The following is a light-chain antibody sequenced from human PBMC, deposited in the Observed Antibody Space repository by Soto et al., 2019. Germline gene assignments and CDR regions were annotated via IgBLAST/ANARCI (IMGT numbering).Light chain of an antibody. Sequence: QSVLTQPASVSGSPGQSITISCTGTSSDVGGYNFVSWYQQHPGKAPKLMISEVSNRPSGVSNRFSGSKSGNTASLTISGLQADDEADYHCSSYKSSTSYVFGTGTKVTVL. CDR2: EVS. CDR1: SSDVGGYNF. V-gene: IGLV2-14*01. CDR3: SSYKSSTSYV. J-gene: IGLJ1*01.